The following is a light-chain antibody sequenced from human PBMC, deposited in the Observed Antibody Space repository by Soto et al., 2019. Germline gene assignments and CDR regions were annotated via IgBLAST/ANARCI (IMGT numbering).Light chain of an antibody. V-gene: IGKV2-28*01. Sequence: DIVVTQSPLSLPVTTGEPASISFRSSQSLLHINGYNYLDWYLQKPGQSPQLLIYLGSNRASGVPDRFSGSGSGTDFILRINRVEAEDVGVYYCMQTLQTPTFGQGTKVDIK. J-gene: IGKJ1*01. CDR1: QSLLHINGYNY. CDR2: LGS. CDR3: MQTLQTPT.